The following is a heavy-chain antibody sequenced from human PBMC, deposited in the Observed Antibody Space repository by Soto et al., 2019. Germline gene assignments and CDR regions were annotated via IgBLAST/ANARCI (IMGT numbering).Heavy chain of an antibody. J-gene: IGHJ4*02. CDR2: IYSGGSA. CDR3: ARHGYSYGGGYFDY. D-gene: IGHD5-18*01. Sequence: EVQLVESGGGLFQPGGPLKPSCEAPGFTVSSTSLSWFRQVPGKGLEWVSVIYSGGSAYYADSVKGRFTISRDNSKNTLYLQMNSLRAEDTAVYYCARHGYSYGGGYFDYWGQGTLVTVSS. CDR1: GFTVSSTS. V-gene: IGHV3-66*04.